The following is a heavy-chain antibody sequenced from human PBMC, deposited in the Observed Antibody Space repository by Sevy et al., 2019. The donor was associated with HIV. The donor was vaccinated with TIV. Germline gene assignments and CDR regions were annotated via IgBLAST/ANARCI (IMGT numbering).Heavy chain of an antibody. J-gene: IGHJ6*02. CDR2: IYYNVRI. D-gene: IGHD1-26*01. Sequence: SETLSLTCTVSGGSVSSDTYYWTWIRQPPGKGLEFIGYIYYNVRINYNPSLKSRVTISVDTSKNQFSLKVTSVTDAKTAVYYCTRVGDRTDYGMDVWDQGTTVTVSS. V-gene: IGHV4-61*01. CDR1: GGSVSSDTYY. CDR3: TRVGDRTDYGMDV.